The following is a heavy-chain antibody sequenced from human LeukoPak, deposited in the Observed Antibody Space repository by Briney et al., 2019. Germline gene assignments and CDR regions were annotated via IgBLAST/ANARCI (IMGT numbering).Heavy chain of an antibody. Sequence: GGSLRLSCAASGFTFSSYAMGWVRQAPGKGLEWVSSISSSSSYIYYADSVKGRFTISRDNAKNSLYLQMNSLRAEDTAVYYCARDPPPSVAVAAPALDYWGQGTLVTVSS. V-gene: IGHV3-21*01. CDR1: GFTFSSYA. CDR3: ARDPPPSVAVAAPALDY. D-gene: IGHD6-19*01. J-gene: IGHJ4*02. CDR2: ISSSSSYI.